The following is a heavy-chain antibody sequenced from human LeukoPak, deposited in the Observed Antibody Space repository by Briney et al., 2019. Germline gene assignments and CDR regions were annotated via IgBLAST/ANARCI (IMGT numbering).Heavy chain of an antibody. Sequence: PGGSLRLSCAASGFSFTKFGMHWVRQAPGKGLEWVAVIWYDGSNKYYADSVKGRFTISRDNSKNTLYLQMNSLRAEDTAVYYCAKGRYYYDSSGYQPDYWGQGTLVTVSS. CDR2: IWYDGSNK. D-gene: IGHD3-22*01. CDR3: AKGRYYYDSSGYQPDY. CDR1: GFSFTKFG. V-gene: IGHV3-30*02. J-gene: IGHJ4*02.